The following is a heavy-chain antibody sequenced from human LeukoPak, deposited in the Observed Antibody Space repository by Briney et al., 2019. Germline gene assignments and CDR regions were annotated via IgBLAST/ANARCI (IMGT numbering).Heavy chain of an antibody. Sequence: GESLKISCKGSGYSFTSYRIGWVRQMPGKGLEWMGIIYPGDSDTRYSPSFQGQVTISADKSISTAYLQWSSLKASDPAMYYCARRSSSSWYPPPFDYWGQGTLVTVSS. J-gene: IGHJ4*02. CDR2: IYPGDSDT. CDR3: ARRSSSSWYPPPFDY. V-gene: IGHV5-51*01. CDR1: GYSFTSYR. D-gene: IGHD6-13*01.